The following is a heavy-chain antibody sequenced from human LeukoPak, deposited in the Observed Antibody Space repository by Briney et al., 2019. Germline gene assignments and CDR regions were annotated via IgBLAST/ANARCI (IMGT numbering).Heavy chain of an antibody. V-gene: IGHV3-7*01. D-gene: IGHD1-26*01. J-gene: IGHJ4*02. CDR2: IKQDGSEK. CDR3: ARRRYSGSSQHFDY. Sequence: GGSLRLSYAASGFTFSSYWMSWVRQAPGKGLEWVANIKQDGSEKYYVDSVKGRFTISRDNAKNSLYLQMNSLRAEDTAVYYCARRRYSGSSQHFDYWGQGTLVTVSS. CDR1: GFTFSSYW.